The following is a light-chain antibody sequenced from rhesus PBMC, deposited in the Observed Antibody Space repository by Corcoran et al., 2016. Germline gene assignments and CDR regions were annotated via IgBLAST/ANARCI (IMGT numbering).Light chain of an antibody. Sequence: DIQMTQSPSSLSASVGDRVTITCRASQGINNWLAWYQQKAGKAPKLLFYRVSKLEAGVPSRFSASGSGTYYTCTISSLQPEDVATYYCQHTYGNPPWTFGQGTRVEIK. CDR1: QGINNW. V-gene: IGKV1-69*01. J-gene: IGKJ1*01. CDR2: RVS. CDR3: QHTYGNPPWT.